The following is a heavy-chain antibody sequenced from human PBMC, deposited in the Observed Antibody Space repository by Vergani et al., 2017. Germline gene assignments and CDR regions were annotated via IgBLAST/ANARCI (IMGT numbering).Heavy chain of an antibody. V-gene: IGHV1-69*01. CDR3: ARSREYSSSSYSDPYYYYGMDV. Sequence: QVQLVQSGAEVKKPGSSVKVSCKASGGTFSSYAISWVRQAPGQGLEWMGGIIPIFGTANYAQKFQGRVTLTADESTSTAYMELSSLRSEDTAVYYCARSREYSSSSYSDPYYYYGMDVWGQGTTVTVAS. CDR1: GGTFSSYA. CDR2: IIPIFGTA. D-gene: IGHD6-6*01. J-gene: IGHJ6*02.